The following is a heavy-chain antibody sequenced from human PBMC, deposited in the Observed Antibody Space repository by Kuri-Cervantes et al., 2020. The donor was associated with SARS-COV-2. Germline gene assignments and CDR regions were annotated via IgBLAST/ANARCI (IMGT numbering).Heavy chain of an antibody. CDR3: AREMTTVTTSDAFDI. CDR2: INPNSGGT. Sequence: ASVKVSCKASGYTFTGYYMHWVRQAPGQGLEWMGWINPNSGGTNYAQKFQGWVTMTRDTSISTAYMELSSLRSEDTAVYYCAREMTTVTTSDAFDIWGQGTMVTVSS. CDR1: GYTFTGYY. V-gene: IGHV1-2*04. J-gene: IGHJ3*02. D-gene: IGHD4-17*01.